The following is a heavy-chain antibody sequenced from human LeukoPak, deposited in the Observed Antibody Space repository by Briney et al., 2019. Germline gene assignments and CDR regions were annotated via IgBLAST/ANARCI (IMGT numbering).Heavy chain of an antibody. D-gene: IGHD3-10*01. CDR3: ARDRGLLWFGELGYYYGMDV. Sequence: ASVKVSCKASGYTFTSYGISWVRQAPGQGLEWMGWISAYNGNTNYAQKLQGRVTMTTDTSTSTAYMELRSLRSDDTAVYYCARDRGLLWFGELGYYYGMDVWGQGTTVTVSS. CDR1: GYTFTSYG. J-gene: IGHJ6*02. CDR2: ISAYNGNT. V-gene: IGHV1-18*01.